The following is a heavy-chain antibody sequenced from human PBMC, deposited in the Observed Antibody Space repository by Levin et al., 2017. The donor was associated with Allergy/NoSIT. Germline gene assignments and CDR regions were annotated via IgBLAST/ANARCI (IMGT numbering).Heavy chain of an antibody. D-gene: IGHD3-10*01. Sequence: GESLKISCAASGFTFSASAMHWVRQISGKGLEWVGRIRIRNQSYATAYVASVKGRFTISRDDSKNTAYLQMNSLKTEDTAVYYCTSQPPHYFGSGTYEDDAFDIWGQGTMVTVSS. CDR2: IRIRNQSYAT. V-gene: IGHV3-73*01. J-gene: IGHJ3*02. CDR3: TSQPPHYFGSGTYEDDAFDI. CDR1: GFTFSASA.